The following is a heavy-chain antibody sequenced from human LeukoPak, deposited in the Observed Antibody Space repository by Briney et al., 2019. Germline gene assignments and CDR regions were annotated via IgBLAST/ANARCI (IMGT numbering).Heavy chain of an antibody. D-gene: IGHD2-2*01. V-gene: IGHV4-31*03. CDR1: GGYISSGGYY. Sequence: SGALSLTGTVSGGYISSGGYYWSWIRQHAGKGREWIGYIYYSGITYYNPSLKSRVTISVHTSKNQFSLKLSSVTAADTAVYYCAGKRGVAPAAIDYWGQGTLVTVSS. CDR3: AGKRGVAPAAIDY. J-gene: IGHJ4*02. CDR2: IYYSGIT.